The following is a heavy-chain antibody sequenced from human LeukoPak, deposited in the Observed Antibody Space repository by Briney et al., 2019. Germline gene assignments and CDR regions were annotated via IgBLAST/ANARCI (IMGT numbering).Heavy chain of an antibody. V-gene: IGHV4-39*01. CDR3: ASWYSSGGYFDY. CDR2: IYYSGST. J-gene: IGHJ4*02. CDR1: GGSISSSSYY. Sequence: KPSETLSLTCTVSGGSISSSSYYWGWIRQPPGKGLEWSGGIYYSGSTYYNPSLKSRVTISVDTSKNQFSLKLSSVTAADTAVYYCASWYSSGGYFDYWGQGTLVTVSS. D-gene: IGHD6-19*01.